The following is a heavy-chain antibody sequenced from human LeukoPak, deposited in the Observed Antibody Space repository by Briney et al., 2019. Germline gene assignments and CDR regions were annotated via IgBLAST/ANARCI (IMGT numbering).Heavy chain of an antibody. V-gene: IGHV3-48*03. J-gene: IGHJ3*02. CDR2: ISSSGSTI. D-gene: IGHD2-2*02. Sequence: PGGSLRLSCAASGFTFSSYEMNWVRQAPGKGLEWVSYISSSGSTIYYADSVKGRFTISRDNAKNSLYLQMNSLRAEDTAVYYCARVAIQPLAFDIWGQGTMVTVSS. CDR3: ARVAIQPLAFDI. CDR1: GFTFSSYE.